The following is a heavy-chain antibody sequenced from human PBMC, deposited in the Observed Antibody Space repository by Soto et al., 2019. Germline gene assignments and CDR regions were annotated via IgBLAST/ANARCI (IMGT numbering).Heavy chain of an antibody. CDR1: GYTFTSYY. CDR2: INPSGGST. CDR3: ARSPAGFIASTGWWFDP. J-gene: IGHJ5*02. D-gene: IGHD6-13*01. V-gene: IGHV1-46*01. Sequence: QVQLVQSGAEVKKPGASVKVSCKASGYTFTSYYMHWVRQAPGQGLEWMGIINPSGGSTSYEQKFQGGVTMTRDTPASTVYMELSSLRSEDTAVYYCARSPAGFIASTGWWFDPWGQGTLVTVSS.